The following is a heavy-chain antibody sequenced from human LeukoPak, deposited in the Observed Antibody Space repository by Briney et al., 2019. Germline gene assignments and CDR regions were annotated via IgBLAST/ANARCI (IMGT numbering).Heavy chain of an antibody. V-gene: IGHV3-53*01. Sequence: GGSLRLSCTASAFTISRNYMRWVRQAPGKGLEWVSLIFSNGDTHYADSVKGRFTISRDTSKNTVSLQMNSLRVEDTAMYYCTRDQMNYWGQGTLVTVSS. J-gene: IGHJ4*02. D-gene: IGHD5-24*01. CDR1: AFTISRNY. CDR2: IFSNGDT. CDR3: TRDQMNY.